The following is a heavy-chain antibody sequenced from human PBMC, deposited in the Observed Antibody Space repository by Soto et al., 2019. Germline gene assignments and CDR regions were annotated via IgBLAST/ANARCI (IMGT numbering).Heavy chain of an antibody. CDR2: INHSGST. CDR3: ARGVYSSSSPDY. Sequence: SETLSLTCAVYGGSFSGYYWSWIRQPPGKGLEWIGEINHSGSTNYNPSLKSRVTISVDTSKNQFSLKLSSVTAADTAVYYCARGVYSSSSPDYWGQGTLVTVSS. D-gene: IGHD6-6*01. J-gene: IGHJ4*02. CDR1: GGSFSGYY. V-gene: IGHV4-34*01.